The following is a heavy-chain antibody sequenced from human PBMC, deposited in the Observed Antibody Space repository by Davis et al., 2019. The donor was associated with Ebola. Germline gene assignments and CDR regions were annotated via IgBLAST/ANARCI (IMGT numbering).Heavy chain of an antibody. V-gene: IGHV3-21*01. CDR1: GFTFSSYT. D-gene: IGHD5-24*01. J-gene: IGHJ4*02. Sequence: GESLKISCAASGFTFSSYTMNWVRQAPGKGLEWVSSISYSGSYIYYADSVKGRFTISRDNAKNSLYLQMNSLRAEDTAVYYCARGRWQNWDFDYWGQGTLVTVSS. CDR2: ISYSGSYI. CDR3: ARGRWQNWDFDY.